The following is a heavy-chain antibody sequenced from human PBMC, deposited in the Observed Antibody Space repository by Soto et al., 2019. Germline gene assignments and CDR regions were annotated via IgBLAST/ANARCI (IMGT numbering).Heavy chain of an antibody. CDR2: ISAYNGNT. J-gene: IGHJ1*01. CDR1: GYTFTSYG. Sequence: ASVKVSCKASGYTFTSYGISWVRQAPGQGLEWMGWISAYNGNTNYAQKLQGRVTMTTDTSTSTAYMELRSLRSDDTAVYYCARSSDFWSGYYPSEYFQHWGQGTLVTVSS. CDR3: ARSSDFWSGYYPSEYFQH. D-gene: IGHD3-3*01. V-gene: IGHV1-18*01.